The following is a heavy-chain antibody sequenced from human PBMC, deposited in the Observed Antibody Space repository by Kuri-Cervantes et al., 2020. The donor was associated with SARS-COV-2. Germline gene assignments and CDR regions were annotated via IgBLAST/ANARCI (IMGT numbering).Heavy chain of an antibody. V-gene: IGHV1-18*01. D-gene: IGHD2-2*01. Sequence: ASVKVSCKASGYTFTSYGISWVRQAPGQGLEWMGWISAYNGNTNYAQKLQGRVTMTTDTSTSTAYMELRSLRSDDTAVYYCARVGYCSSTSCSLFDYWGQGTLVTVSS. CDR3: ARVGYCSSTSCSLFDY. J-gene: IGHJ4*02. CDR1: GYTFTSYG. CDR2: ISAYNGNT.